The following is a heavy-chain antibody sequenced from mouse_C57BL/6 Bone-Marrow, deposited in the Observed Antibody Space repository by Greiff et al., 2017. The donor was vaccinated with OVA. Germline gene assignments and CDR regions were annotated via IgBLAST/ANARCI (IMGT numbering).Heavy chain of an antibody. CDR3: ARGGSTTVVATDY. CDR2: LDPSDSYT. J-gene: IGHJ2*01. V-gene: IGHV1-69*01. CDR1: GYTFTSYW. Sequence: QVQLQQPGAELVMPGASVKLSCKASGYTFTSYWMHWVKQRPGQGLEWIGELDPSDSYTNYNQKFKGKSTLTVDKSSSTAYMQLSSLTSEDSAVYYCARGGSTTVVATDYWGQGTTLTVSS. D-gene: IGHD1-1*01.